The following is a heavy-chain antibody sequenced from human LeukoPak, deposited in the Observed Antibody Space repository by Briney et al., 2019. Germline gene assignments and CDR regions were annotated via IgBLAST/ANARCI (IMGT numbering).Heavy chain of an antibody. D-gene: IGHD3-10*01. J-gene: IGHJ6*03. V-gene: IGHV4-59*12. CDR3: ARDHLGYYYYMDV. Sequence: PSETLSLTCTVSGGSISSYYWSWIRQPPGKGLEWIGYIYYSGSTNYNPSLKSRVTMSVDTSKNQFSLKLSSVTAADTAVYYCARDHLGYYYYMDVWGKGTTVTVSS. CDR2: IYYSGST. CDR1: GGSISSYY.